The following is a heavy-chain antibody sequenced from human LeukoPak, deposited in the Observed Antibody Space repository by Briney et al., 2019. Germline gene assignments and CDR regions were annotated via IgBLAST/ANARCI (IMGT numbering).Heavy chain of an antibody. J-gene: IGHJ4*02. CDR3: ARDQRYFDWSPDGFDY. Sequence: ASVKVSCKASGGTFSSYAISWVRQAPGQGLEWMGGLIPIFGTANYAQKFQGRVTITADESTSTAYMELSSLRSEDTAVYYCARDQRYFDWSPDGFDYWGQGTLVTVSS. V-gene: IGHV1-69*13. CDR1: GGTFSSYA. CDR2: LIPIFGTA. D-gene: IGHD3-9*01.